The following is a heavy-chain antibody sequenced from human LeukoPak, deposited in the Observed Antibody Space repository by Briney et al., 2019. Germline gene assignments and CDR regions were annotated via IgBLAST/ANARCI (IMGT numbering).Heavy chain of an antibody. Sequence: SETLTHPCTVSGGSISSRSYYWGWIRQPPGKGLEWIGSIYYSGSTYYNPSLKSRVTISVDTSKNQFSLKLSSVTALDTAVYYCAKKIAGQHYFHYWGQRMQLGVSS. J-gene: IGHJ4*02. CDR2: IYYSGST. CDR1: GGSISSRSYY. V-gene: IGHV4-39*07. CDR3: AKKIAGQHYFHY. D-gene: IGHD6-13*01.